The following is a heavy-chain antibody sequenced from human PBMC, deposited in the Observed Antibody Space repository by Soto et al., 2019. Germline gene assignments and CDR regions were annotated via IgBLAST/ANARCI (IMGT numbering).Heavy chain of an antibody. CDR2: VGGSDTDK. CDR3: AKDATAVNGVWDPFDM. J-gene: IGHJ3*02. D-gene: IGHD2-8*01. V-gene: IGHV3-23*01. Sequence: EVQLLESGGGVVQPGGSLRLSCAASGFTFSAYAMSWVRQAPGKGLQWVSGVGGSDTDKHYADSVRGRFTVSRDNSENTLYLQMNSLRADDTAVYYCAKDATAVNGVWDPFDMWGQGTEVTVSS. CDR1: GFTFSAYA.